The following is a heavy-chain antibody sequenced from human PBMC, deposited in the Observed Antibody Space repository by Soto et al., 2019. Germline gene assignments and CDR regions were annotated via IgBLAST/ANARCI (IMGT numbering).Heavy chain of an antibody. CDR3: AGDSTDGDFVDAFDV. V-gene: IGHV3-66*01. J-gene: IGHJ3*01. D-gene: IGHD4-17*01. Sequence: ELQLVESGGGLVQPGGSLRLSCAASGFCVSINYVNWVRQAPGKGLEWVSVIYSGGTTHYADSVKGRFTISRDTSKNTLYLQMNSLRVEDTAVYYCAGDSTDGDFVDAFDVWGQGTMVTVSS. CDR2: IYSGGTT. CDR1: GFCVSINY.